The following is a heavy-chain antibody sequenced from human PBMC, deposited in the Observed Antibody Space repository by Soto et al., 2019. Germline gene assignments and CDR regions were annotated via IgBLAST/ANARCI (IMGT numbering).Heavy chain of an antibody. CDR2: VSGSRGST. J-gene: IGHJ4*02. CDR1: GFTFSSDA. V-gene: IGHV3-23*01. CDR3: AKHPSGYYKYYFDY. D-gene: IGHD3-3*01. Sequence: GGSLRLSCAGSGFTFSSDAMNWVRQAPGKGLEWVSGVSGSRGSTYYADSVKGRFTISRDNSKNTLYLQMNSLRAEDTAVYYCAKHPSGYYKYYFDYWGQGTLVTVSS.